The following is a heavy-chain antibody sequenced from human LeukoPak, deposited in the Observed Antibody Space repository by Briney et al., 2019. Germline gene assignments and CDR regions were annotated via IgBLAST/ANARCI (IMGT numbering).Heavy chain of an antibody. D-gene: IGHD1-26*01. J-gene: IGHJ4*02. Sequence: GGSLRLSCAASGFTFSSYGMSWVRQAPGKGLEWLSAISGSDGSTYYADTVKGRFTITRDNSKNTLYLQMNSLRAEDTAVYYCAKLRREWDHSGFFDYWGQGTLVTVSS. CDR1: GFTFSSYG. CDR3: AKLRREWDHSGFFDY. CDR2: ISGSDGST. V-gene: IGHV3-23*01.